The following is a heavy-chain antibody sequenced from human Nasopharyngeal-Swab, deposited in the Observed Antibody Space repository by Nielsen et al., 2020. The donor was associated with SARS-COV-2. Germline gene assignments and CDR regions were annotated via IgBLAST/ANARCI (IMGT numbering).Heavy chain of an antibody. J-gene: IGHJ3*02. V-gene: IGHV1-69*13. D-gene: IGHD6-6*01. CDR1: GGTFSSYA. CDR2: IIPIFGTA. Sequence: SVKVSCKASGGTFSSYAISWVRQAPGQGLEWMGGIIPIFGTANYAQKFQGRVTITADESTSTAYMELSSLRSENTAVYYCTTQLGDAFDIWGQGTMVTVSS. CDR3: TTQLGDAFDI.